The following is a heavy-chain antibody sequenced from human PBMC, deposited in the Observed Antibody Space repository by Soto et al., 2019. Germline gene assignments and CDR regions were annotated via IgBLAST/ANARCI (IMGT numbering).Heavy chain of an antibody. Sequence: QVQLVQSGAEVKKPGSSVKVSCKASGGTFSSYAFSWVRRAPGQGLEWMGGIIPVFNTTNYAQKFQGRVTIIADESTGTAYMELSSLRSEDTAVYYCAREGEYSTGWYSLDYWGQGTLVTVSS. J-gene: IGHJ4*02. V-gene: IGHV1-69*01. CDR2: IIPVFNTT. CDR3: AREGEYSTGWYSLDY. D-gene: IGHD6-19*01. CDR1: GGTFSSYA.